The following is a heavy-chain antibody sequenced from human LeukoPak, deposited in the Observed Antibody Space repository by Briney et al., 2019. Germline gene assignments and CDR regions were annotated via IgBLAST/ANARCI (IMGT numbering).Heavy chain of an antibody. CDR3: AKDARRTSGWYFFDY. V-gene: IGHV3-23*01. J-gene: IGHJ4*02. CDR1: GFAFSSQA. D-gene: IGHD6-19*01. CDR2: ISDSGSIT. Sequence: GGSLRLSCAASGFAFSSQAMGWVRQAPGKGLERVSVISDSGSITYYADSVKGRFTISRDNSKNTLFLQMNSLRAEDTAVYYCAKDARRTSGWYFFDYWGQGTLVTVSS.